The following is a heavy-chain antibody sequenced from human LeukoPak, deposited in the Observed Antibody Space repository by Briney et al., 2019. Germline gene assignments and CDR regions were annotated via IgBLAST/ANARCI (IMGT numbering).Heavy chain of an antibody. J-gene: IGHJ5*02. CDR2: ISYDGTIR. D-gene: IGHD2-2*01. CDR3: AKEGCSSTTCYLANP. CDR1: GLTFSSYG. Sequence: PGRSLRLSCAASGLTFSSYGMHWVRQAPGKGLEWVAVISYDGTIRNYADSVKGRFTISRDNSKNTLYLQMNSLTAEDTAQYYCAKEGCSSTTCYLANPWGQGTLVTVSS. V-gene: IGHV3-30*18.